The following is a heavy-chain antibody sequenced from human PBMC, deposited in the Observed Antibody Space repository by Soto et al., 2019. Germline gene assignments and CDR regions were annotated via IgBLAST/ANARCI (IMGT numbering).Heavy chain of an antibody. CDR3: ARHEHVVDPRLATYGYSSGYYMY. CDR2: IYYSGST. V-gene: IGHV4-39*01. Sequence: PSETLSLTCTVSGGSISSSSYYWGWIRQPPGKGLEWIGSIYYSGSTYYNPSLKSRVTISVDTSKNQFSLKLSSVTAADTAVYYCARHEHVVDPRLATYGYSSGYYMYWGQGTLVTVSS. CDR1: GGSISSSSYY. J-gene: IGHJ4*02. D-gene: IGHD3-22*01.